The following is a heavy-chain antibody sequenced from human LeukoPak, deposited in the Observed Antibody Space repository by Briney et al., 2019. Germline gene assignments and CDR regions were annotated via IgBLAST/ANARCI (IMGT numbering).Heavy chain of an antibody. CDR1: GGSISSSSYY. J-gene: IGHJ6*02. CDR2: IYSSGST. CDR3: VRHRRHYYGSGSYSDYYYYGMDV. D-gene: IGHD3-10*01. V-gene: IGHV4-39*01. Sequence: SETLSLTCTVSGGSISSSSYYWGWIRQPPGKGLEWIGSIYSSGSTYYNPSLKSRVTISVDTSKNQSSLKLSSVTAADTAVYYCVRHRRHYYGSGSYSDYYYYGMDVWGQGTTVTVSS.